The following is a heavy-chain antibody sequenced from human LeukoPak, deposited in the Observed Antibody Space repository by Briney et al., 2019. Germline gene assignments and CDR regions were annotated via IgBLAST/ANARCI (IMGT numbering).Heavy chain of an antibody. CDR2: VYSSGST. V-gene: IGHV4-39*01. CDR3: ARLESDYSHYIDY. CDR1: GDSISNSNYY. Sequence: SGTLSLTCTVSGDSISNSNYYWGWIRQPPGKGLEWIGSVYSSGSTYYNPSLKSRLTISVATSKNQFSLKLNSVTAADTAVYYCARLESDYSHYIDYWGLGTLVTVSS. J-gene: IGHJ4*02. D-gene: IGHD4-11*01.